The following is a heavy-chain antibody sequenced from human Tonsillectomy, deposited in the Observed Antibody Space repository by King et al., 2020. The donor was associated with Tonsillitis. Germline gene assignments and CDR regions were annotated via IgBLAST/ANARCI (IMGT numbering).Heavy chain of an antibody. CDR2: IYYSETT. CDR1: GGSISIYY. CDR3: ARGSGDSSGWYDAFDL. D-gene: IGHD6-19*01. V-gene: IGHV4-59*01. Sequence: VQLQESGPGLVKPSETLSLTCTVSGGSISIYYWSWIRQPPGKGLEWIGYIYYSETTNYNPSLKSRVTISLDTSKNQFSLRLSSVTAADTAMYYCARGSGDSSGWYDAFDLWGQGTMVTVSS. J-gene: IGHJ3*01.